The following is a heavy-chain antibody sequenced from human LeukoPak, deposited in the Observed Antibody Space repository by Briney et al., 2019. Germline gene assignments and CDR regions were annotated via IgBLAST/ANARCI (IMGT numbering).Heavy chain of an antibody. Sequence: SETLSLTCTVSGGSISSYYWSWIRQPPGKGLEWIGYIYYSGSTNYNPSLKSRVTISVDTSKNQFSLKLSSVTAADTAVYYCARDLGNDSWFDPWGQGTLVTVSS. J-gene: IGHJ5*02. CDR3: ARDLGNDSWFDP. CDR2: IYYSGST. CDR1: GGSISSYY. D-gene: IGHD1-1*01. V-gene: IGHV4-59*01.